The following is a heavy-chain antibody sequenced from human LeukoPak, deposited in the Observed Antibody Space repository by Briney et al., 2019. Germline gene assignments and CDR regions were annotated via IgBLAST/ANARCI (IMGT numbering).Heavy chain of an antibody. CDR3: ARVSGWYWFDN. D-gene: IGHD6-19*01. J-gene: IGHJ4*02. V-gene: IGHV3-64*02. Sequence: QAGGSLRLSCAASGFTFGTYAMHWVRQAPGKGLEYVSAISSNGRITYYADSVKGRFTISRDNSKNILYLQMGSLRAQDTAVYYCARVSGWYWFDNWGQGTLVTASS. CDR1: GFTFGTYA. CDR2: ISSNGRIT.